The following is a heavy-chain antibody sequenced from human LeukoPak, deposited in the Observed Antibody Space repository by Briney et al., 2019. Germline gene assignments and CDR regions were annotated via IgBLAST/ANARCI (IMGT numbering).Heavy chain of an antibody. CDR1: GDSVSSNGAA. CDR2: TYYRSKWYS. CDR3: ARGITVIGYYFDS. J-gene: IGHJ4*02. D-gene: IGHD2-21*01. Sequence: SQTLSLTCGISGDSVSSNGAAWNWIRQSPSRGLEWLGRTYYRSKWYSDYPESVKSRITINPDASKNQFSLQLKSVTPEDTAIYYCARGITVIGYYFDSWGQGTLVTVSS. V-gene: IGHV6-1*01.